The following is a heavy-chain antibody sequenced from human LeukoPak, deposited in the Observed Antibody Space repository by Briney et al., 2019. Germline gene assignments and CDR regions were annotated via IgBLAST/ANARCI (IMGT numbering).Heavy chain of an antibody. D-gene: IGHD3-22*01. Sequence: SVTVSCKASGGTFSSYAISWVRQAPGQGLEWMGGIIPIFGTANYAQKFQGRVTITADESTSTAYMELSSLRSEDTAVYYCARLYYDSSGYYEFDYWGQGTLVTVSS. CDR2: IIPIFGTA. J-gene: IGHJ4*02. CDR3: ARLYYDSSGYYEFDY. CDR1: GGTFSSYA. V-gene: IGHV1-69*13.